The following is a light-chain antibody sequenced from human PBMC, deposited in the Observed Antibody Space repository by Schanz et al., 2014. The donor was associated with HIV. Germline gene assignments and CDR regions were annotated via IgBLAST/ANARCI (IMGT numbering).Light chain of an antibody. CDR1: QDIRPR. J-gene: IGKJ2*01. CDR3: QQYDTFPYT. CDR2: KIS. Sequence: DIQLTQSPSTLSASVGDTVTITCRARQDIRPRLAWYQQKPGKAPNLLISKISALGDGVPARFSGRGSGTEFTLTIDNLDPDDFASYYCQQYDTFPYTFGQGTKLDIQ. V-gene: IGKV1-5*03.